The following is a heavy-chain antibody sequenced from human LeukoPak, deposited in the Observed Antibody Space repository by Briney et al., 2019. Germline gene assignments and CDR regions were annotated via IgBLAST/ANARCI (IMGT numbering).Heavy chain of an antibody. J-gene: IGHJ4*02. CDR3: ARGVTGLRWQVPAGDTFDY. Sequence: PSETLSLTCAVYGGSFSGYYWSWIRQPPGKGLEWIGEINHSGSTNYNPSLKSRVTISVDTSKNQFSLKLSSVTAADTAVYYCARGVTGLRWQVPAGDTFDYWGQGTLVTVSS. D-gene: IGHD2-2*01. CDR2: INHSGST. V-gene: IGHV4-34*01. CDR1: GGSFSGYY.